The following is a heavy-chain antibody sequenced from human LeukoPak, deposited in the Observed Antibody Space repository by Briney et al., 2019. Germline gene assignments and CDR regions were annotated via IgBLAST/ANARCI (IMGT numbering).Heavy chain of an antibody. D-gene: IGHD2-21*02. CDR1: GGSFSGYY. J-gene: IGHJ2*01. V-gene: IGHV4-34*01. CDR3: ARETKAYCGGDCYPPGNFDL. CDR2: INHSRST. Sequence: SETLSLTCAVYGGSFSGYYWSWIRQPPGKGLEWIGEINHSRSTNYNPSLKSRVTISVDTSKNQFSLKLSSVTAADTAVYYCARETKAYCGGDCYPPGNFDLWGRGTLVTVSS.